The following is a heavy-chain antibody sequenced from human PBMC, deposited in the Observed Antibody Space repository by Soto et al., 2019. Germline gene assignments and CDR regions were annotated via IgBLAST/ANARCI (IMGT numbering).Heavy chain of an antibody. Sequence: GGSLRLSCTASGITLSRDWMTWVRQAPGKGVEWVASIKPDGSGEYYLDSVKGRFTISRDNTKNSLYLQANSLRAEDTAMYFCAKLLNGVTALDYWGQGTLVTVSS. J-gene: IGHJ4*02. CDR1: GITLSRDW. CDR3: AKLLNGVTALDY. D-gene: IGHD2-21*02. CDR2: IKPDGSGE. V-gene: IGHV3-7*01.